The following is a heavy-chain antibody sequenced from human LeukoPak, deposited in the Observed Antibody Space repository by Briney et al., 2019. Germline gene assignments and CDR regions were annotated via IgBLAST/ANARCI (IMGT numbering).Heavy chain of an antibody. CDR3: ARRLRSLNIPGWFDP. D-gene: IGHD2/OR15-2a*01. Sequence: PSETLSLTCTVSGGSISTTNYYWAWIRQPPGKGLEWIGCSYYSGSTYYNPSLKSRVTMSLDTSTTQSSLKLSSVTAADTAVYYCARRLRSLNIPGWFDPWGQGTLVTVSS. V-gene: IGHV4-39*07. CDR2: SYYSGST. CDR1: GGSISTTNYY. J-gene: IGHJ5*02.